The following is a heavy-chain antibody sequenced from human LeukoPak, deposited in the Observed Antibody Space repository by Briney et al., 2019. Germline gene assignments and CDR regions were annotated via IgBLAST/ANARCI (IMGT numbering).Heavy chain of an antibody. CDR1: GGPISGGGYS. CDR3: ARYGGSGTYFFDY. D-gene: IGHD3-10*01. J-gene: IGHJ4*02. CDR2: IYDSGST. V-gene: IGHV4-30-2*01. Sequence: SETLSLTCAVSGGPISGGGYSWSWIRQPPGMNLEWIGYIYDSGSTYYNPSLKSRVTISIDRSKNQFSLKVNSVTAADTAVYYCARYGGSGTYFFDYWGQGTLVTVSS.